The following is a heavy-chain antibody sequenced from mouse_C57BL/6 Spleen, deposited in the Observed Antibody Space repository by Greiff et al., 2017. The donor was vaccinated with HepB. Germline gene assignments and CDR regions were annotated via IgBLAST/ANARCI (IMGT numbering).Heavy chain of an antibody. CDR3: ARDRGFTTVVATRSNWYFDV. CDR2: ISYDGSN. Sequence: EVQLQESGPGLVKPSQSLSLTCSVTGYSITSGYYWNWIRQFPGNKLEWMGYISYDGSNNYNPSLKNRISITRDTSKNQFFLKLNSVTTEDTATYYCARDRGFTTVVATRSNWYFDVWGTGTTVTVSS. D-gene: IGHD1-1*01. CDR1: GYSITSGYY. J-gene: IGHJ1*03. V-gene: IGHV3-6*01.